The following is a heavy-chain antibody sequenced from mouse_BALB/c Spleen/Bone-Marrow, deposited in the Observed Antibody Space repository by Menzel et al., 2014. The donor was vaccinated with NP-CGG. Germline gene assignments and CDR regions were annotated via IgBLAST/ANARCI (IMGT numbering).Heavy chain of an antibody. CDR2: INPDSSTI. D-gene: IGHD1-1*01. CDR1: GFDFSRYR. J-gene: IGHJ1*01. Sequence: EVQRVESGGGLVQPGGSLKLSCAASGFDFSRYRMSWVRQAPGKGLEWIGEINPDSSTINYTPSLKDKLIISRDNAKNTLYLQMSKVRSEDTALYYCARLNYYGNLFVWGAGTTVTVSS. CDR3: ARLNYYGNLFV. V-gene: IGHV4-1*02.